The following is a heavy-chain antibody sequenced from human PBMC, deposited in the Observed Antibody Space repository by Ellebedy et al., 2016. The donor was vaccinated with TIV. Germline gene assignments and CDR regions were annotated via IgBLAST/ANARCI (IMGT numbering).Heavy chain of an antibody. CDR3: ARDCSSLNCHFYFDS. D-gene: IGHD2-2*01. J-gene: IGHJ4*02. CDR1: GYTFTSYG. CDR2: ISAYNGNT. Sequence: AASVKVSCKASGYTFTSYGFSWVRQAPGQGLEWMGWISAYNGNTKYAQNFQGRVTMTTDTSTNTAYMDLRSLRSDDTAVYFCARDCSSLNCHFYFDSWGQGTLVTVSS. V-gene: IGHV1-18*01.